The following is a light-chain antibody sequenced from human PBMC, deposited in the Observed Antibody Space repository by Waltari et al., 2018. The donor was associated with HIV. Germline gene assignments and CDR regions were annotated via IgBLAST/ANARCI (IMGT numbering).Light chain of an antibody. CDR2: KNN. CDR1: SSNIGKNS. CDR3: ATWDDGLSGPV. Sequence: QSVLTQSPSASATPGQRVTISCSGSSSNIGKNSVFWYQQVPGTAPKLLIYKNNQRPSGVPDRFSGSKSGTSASLAISVLRSDDEADYYCATWDDGLSGPVFGTGTKVTVL. V-gene: IGLV1-47*01. J-gene: IGLJ1*01.